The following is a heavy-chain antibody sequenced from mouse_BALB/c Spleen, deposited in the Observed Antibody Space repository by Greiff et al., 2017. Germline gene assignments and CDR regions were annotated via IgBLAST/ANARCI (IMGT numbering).Heavy chain of an antibody. D-gene: IGHD2-4*01. Sequence: QVQLQQSGAELAKPGASVKMSCKASGYTFTSYWMHWVKQRPGQGLEWIGYINPSTGYTEYNQKFKDKATLTADKSSSTAYMQLSSLTSEDSAVYYCASFNDYDVYAMDYWGQGTSVTVSS. CDR2: INPSTGYT. CDR1: GYTFTSYW. V-gene: IGHV1-7*01. J-gene: IGHJ4*01. CDR3: ASFNDYDVYAMDY.